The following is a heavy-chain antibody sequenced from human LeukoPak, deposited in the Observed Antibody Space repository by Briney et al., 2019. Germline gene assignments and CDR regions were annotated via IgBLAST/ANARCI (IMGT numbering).Heavy chain of an antibody. Sequence: SQTLSLTCTVSGGSISSGSYYWSWIRQPAGKGLEWIGRIYTSGSTNYNPSLKSRVTISVDTSKNQFSLKLSSVTAADTAVYYCARETPKGIAAQEPNYWGQGTLVTVSS. D-gene: IGHD6-13*01. CDR3: ARETPKGIAAQEPNY. V-gene: IGHV4-61*02. CDR1: GGSISSGSYY. CDR2: IYTSGST. J-gene: IGHJ4*02.